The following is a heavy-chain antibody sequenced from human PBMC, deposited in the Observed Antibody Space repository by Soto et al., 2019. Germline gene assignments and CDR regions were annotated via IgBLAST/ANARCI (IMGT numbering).Heavy chain of an antibody. CDR1: GFTFSNYA. Sequence: QVQVVESGGGVVQPGRSLRLSCAASGFTFSNYAMHWVRQAPGKGLEWVAVVSYDGSNKYYADSVKGRFTISRDNSKNTLYLQMTSLRPEDTDVYYCVTYKAARGLDYWGQGTLVTVSS. CDR3: VTYKAARGLDY. V-gene: IGHV3-30-3*01. CDR2: VSYDGSNK. D-gene: IGHD6-6*01. J-gene: IGHJ4*02.